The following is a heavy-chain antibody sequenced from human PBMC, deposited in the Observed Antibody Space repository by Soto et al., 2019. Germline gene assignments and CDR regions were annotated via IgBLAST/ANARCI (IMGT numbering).Heavy chain of an antibody. CDR1: GGSFNNYV. V-gene: IGHV1-69*06. CDR2: IIPNYEAA. CDR3: ARYWNAGTLYGAFDI. J-gene: IGHJ3*02. D-gene: IGHD4-17*01. Sequence: QVQLVQSGAEVRKPGSSVKFSCEASGGSFNNYVISWLRQAPGQGLEWMGGIIPNYEAANYAQKFRGRLTITADKATNTAYMELNSLRPEDTATYYCARYWNAGTLYGAFDIWGQGTTFIVS.